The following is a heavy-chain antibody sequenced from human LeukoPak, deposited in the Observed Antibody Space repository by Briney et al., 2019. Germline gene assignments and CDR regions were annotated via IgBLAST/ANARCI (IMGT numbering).Heavy chain of an antibody. Sequence: SGTLSLTCAVSGGSISSSNWWSWVRQPPGKGLEWIGEIYHSGSTNYNPSLKSRVTISVDKSKNQFSLKLGSVTAADTAVYYCARGLPNPPPKQWLVKLYYYGMDIWGKGTTVTVSS. V-gene: IGHV4-4*02. D-gene: IGHD6-19*01. J-gene: IGHJ6*04. CDR1: GGSISSSNW. CDR2: IYHSGST. CDR3: ARGLPNPPPKQWLVKLYYYGMDI.